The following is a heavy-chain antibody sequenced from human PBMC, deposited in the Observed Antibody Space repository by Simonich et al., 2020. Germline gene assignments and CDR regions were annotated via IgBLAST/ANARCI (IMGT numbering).Heavy chain of an antibody. J-gene: IGHJ3*02. Sequence: QLQLQESGPGLVKPSETLSLTCTVSGGSISSSSYYWGWIRQPPGKGLEWIGSIYYRWVPYYNPSLKGQFTISVDSSRSQCSLRLSAMTAADTAVYYCGRHAGFAFGIWGQGTMVTVSS. CDR3: GRHAGFAFGI. V-gene: IGHV4-39*01. CDR2: IYYRWVP. CDR1: GGSISSSSYY.